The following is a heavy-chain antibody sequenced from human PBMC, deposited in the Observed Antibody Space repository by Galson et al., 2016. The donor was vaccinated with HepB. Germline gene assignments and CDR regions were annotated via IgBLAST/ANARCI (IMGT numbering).Heavy chain of an antibody. CDR2: IYWDDE. J-gene: IGHJ6*02. Sequence: PALVKPTQTLTLTCAFSGFSLSNYGVGVGWVRQPPGKDPEWLAFIYWDDEGYSPSLETRLSISKDTSKNQVVLTVTNMDHVDTGTYYCSHSRRVALGRGANGYYIMEVWGQGT. D-gene: IGHD3-10*01. CDR1: GFSLSNYGVG. CDR3: SHSRRVALGRGANGYYIMEV. V-gene: IGHV2-5*02.